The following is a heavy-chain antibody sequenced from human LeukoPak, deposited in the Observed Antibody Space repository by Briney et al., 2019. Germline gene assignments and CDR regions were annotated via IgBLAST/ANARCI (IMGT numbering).Heavy chain of an antibody. CDR2: IYSGGST. D-gene: IGHD3-22*01. CDR1: GFTVSSTY. J-gene: IGHJ4*02. V-gene: IGHV3-53*01. CDR3: ARAPEYDSSGYHFDY. Sequence: GGSLRLSCAASGFTVSSTYMSWVRQAPGKGLEWVSVIYSGGSTYYADSVKGRSTISRDHSKNTLYLHMNSLRAEDTAVYYCARAPEYDSSGYHFDYWGQGTLVTVSS.